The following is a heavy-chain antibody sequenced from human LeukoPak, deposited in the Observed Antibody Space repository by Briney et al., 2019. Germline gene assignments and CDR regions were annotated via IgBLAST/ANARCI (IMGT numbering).Heavy chain of an antibody. CDR3: ARYVDTAMFDY. CDR1: GFTFSSYW. J-gene: IGHJ4*02. V-gene: IGHV3-7*01. Sequence: GGSLRLSCAASGFTFSSYWMSWVRQAPGKGLEWAANIKQDGSEKYYVDSVKGRFTISRDNAKNSLYLQMDSLRAEDTAVYYCARYVDTAMFDYWGQGTLVTVSS. CDR2: IKQDGSEK. D-gene: IGHD5-18*01.